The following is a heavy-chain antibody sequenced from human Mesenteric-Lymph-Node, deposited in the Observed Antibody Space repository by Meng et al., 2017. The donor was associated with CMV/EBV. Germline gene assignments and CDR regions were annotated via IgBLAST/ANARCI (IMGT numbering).Heavy chain of an antibody. V-gene: IGHV4-34*01. CDR1: GGSFSGYY. Sequence: SETLSLTCAVYGGSFSGYYWSWIRQPPGKGLEWIGEINHSGSTNYNPSLKSRVTISVDTSKNQFSLQLNSVTPEDTAVYYCARGTSGWPCFDSWGQGTLVTVSS. J-gene: IGHJ4*02. CDR3: ARGTSGWPCFDS. D-gene: IGHD6-19*01. CDR2: INHSGST.